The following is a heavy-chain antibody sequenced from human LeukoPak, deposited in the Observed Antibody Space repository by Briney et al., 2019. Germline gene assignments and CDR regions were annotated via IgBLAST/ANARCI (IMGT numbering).Heavy chain of an antibody. CDR1: GGTFSSYA. J-gene: IGHJ6*02. Sequence: SVKVSCKASGGTFSSYAISWVRQAPGQGLEWMGGIIPIFGTANYAQKFQGRVTITADESTSTAYMELSSLRSEDTAVYYCARGNYYDSSGYYNYYYGMDVWGQGTTVTVSS. CDR2: IIPIFGTA. D-gene: IGHD3-22*01. CDR3: ARGNYYDSSGYYNYYYGMDV. V-gene: IGHV1-69*13.